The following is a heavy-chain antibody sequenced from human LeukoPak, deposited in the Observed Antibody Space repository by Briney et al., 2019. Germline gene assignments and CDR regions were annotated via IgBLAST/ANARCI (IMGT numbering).Heavy chain of an antibody. CDR1: DFLFSSYA. CDR2: LYSDGNT. J-gene: IGHJ4*02. Sequence: GGSLRLSCAASDFLFSSYAMNWVRQAPGKGLEWVSVLYSDGNTKYADSVQGRFTISRDNSKNTLYLEMNSLSPDDTAVYYCARGVEPLAANTLAYWGQGTLVTVSS. D-gene: IGHD1-14*01. V-gene: IGHV3-53*01. CDR3: ARGVEPLAANTLAY.